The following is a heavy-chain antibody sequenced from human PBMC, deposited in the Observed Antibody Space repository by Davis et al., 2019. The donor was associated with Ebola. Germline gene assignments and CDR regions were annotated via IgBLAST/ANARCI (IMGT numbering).Heavy chain of an antibody. V-gene: IGHV4-30-2*01. Sequence: MPSETLSLTCTVSGDSISGGAYSWTWIRQPPGKGLEWIGYILHIGNTYYNPSLKSRVTISVDTSKNQISLNVSSVTAADTAVYYCARVSSDWNHDYWGQGTLVTVSS. J-gene: IGHJ4*02. CDR2: ILHIGNT. CDR1: GDSISGGAYS. CDR3: ARVSSDWNHDY. D-gene: IGHD1-1*01.